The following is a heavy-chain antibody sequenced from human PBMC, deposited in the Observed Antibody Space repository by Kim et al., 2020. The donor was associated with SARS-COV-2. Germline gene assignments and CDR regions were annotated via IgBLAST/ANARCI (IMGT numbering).Heavy chain of an antibody. CDR2: INIDGSST. Sequence: GGSLRLSCAASGFPFSTYWMHGVRQAPGKGLVWVSRINIDGSSTKYADSVKGRFTISRDNAKNTLYLQMNSLRVEDTAVYYCATTPGDSGSLWGQGTLVTVSS. CDR3: ATTPGDSGSL. V-gene: IGHV3-74*01. D-gene: IGHD3-10*01. CDR1: GFPFSTYW. J-gene: IGHJ4*02.